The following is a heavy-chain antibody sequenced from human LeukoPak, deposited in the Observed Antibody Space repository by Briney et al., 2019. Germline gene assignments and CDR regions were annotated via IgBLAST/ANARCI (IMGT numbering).Heavy chain of an antibody. J-gene: IGHJ4*02. V-gene: IGHV3-74*01. D-gene: IGHD4-17*01. Sequence: PGGSLRLSCAASGFTFSSYWMHWARQAPGKGLVWVSRINSDGSSTSYADSVKGRFTIPRDNAKNTLYLQMNSLRAEDTAVYYCARGGYGDRYNTPLDYWGQGTLVTVSS. CDR3: ARGGYGDRYNTPLDY. CDR2: INSDGSST. CDR1: GFTFSSYW.